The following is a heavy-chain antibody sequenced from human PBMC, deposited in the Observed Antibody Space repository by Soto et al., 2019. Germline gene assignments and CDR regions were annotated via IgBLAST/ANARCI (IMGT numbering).Heavy chain of an antibody. CDR3: ARAKRIAAAGTFDY. V-gene: IGHV4-34*01. CDR2: INHSGST. CDR1: GGSFSGYY. Sequence: PSETLSLTCAVYGGSFSGYYWSWIRQPPGKGLEWIGEINHSGSTNYNPSLKSRVTISVDTSKNQFSLKLSSVTAADTAVYYCARAKRIAAAGTFDYWGQGTLVTVSS. D-gene: IGHD6-13*01. J-gene: IGHJ4*02.